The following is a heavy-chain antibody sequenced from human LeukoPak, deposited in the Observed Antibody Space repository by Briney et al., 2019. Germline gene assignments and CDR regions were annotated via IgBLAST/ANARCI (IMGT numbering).Heavy chain of an antibody. D-gene: IGHD5-18*01. Sequence: ASVKVSCKASGYTFTSYGINWVRQAPGQGLEWLGWISTYNANTNYAQKLQGRVTMTTDTSTSTAYMELNGLRSDDTAIYYCARTWIQLFTPDFDLWGQGTLVTVSS. CDR1: GYTFTSYG. V-gene: IGHV1-18*01. CDR3: ARTWIQLFTPDFDL. CDR2: ISTYNANT. J-gene: IGHJ4*02.